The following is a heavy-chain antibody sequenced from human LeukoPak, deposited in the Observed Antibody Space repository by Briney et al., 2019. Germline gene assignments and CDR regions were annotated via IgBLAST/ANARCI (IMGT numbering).Heavy chain of an antibody. D-gene: IGHD3-22*01. CDR1: GFPFSSYI. V-gene: IGHV3-23*01. J-gene: IGHJ6*02. CDR3: AKDSTVSGSYYGMDI. Sequence: GGSLRLSCAASGFPFSSYIVIWVRQAPGKGLEWVSSISGSGSTTYFADSVKGRFTISRDNSKNTLYLQMSSLRAEDTAIYYCAKDSTVSGSYYGMDIWGQGTTVTVSS. CDR2: ISGSGSTT.